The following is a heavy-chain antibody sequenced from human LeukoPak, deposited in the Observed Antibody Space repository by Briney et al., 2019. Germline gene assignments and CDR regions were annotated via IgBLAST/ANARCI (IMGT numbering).Heavy chain of an antibody. D-gene: IGHD4-17*01. Sequence: GGSLRLSCAASRFTLSSHWMSWVRQAPGKGLEWVANIKQDGSEIHYVDSVKGRFTISRDNAKNSLYLQMNSLRAEDTAVYYCARDTSVTPLDIWGQGTMVTVSS. CDR3: ARDTSVTPLDI. V-gene: IGHV3-7*01. CDR2: IKQDGSEI. J-gene: IGHJ3*02. CDR1: RFTLSSHW.